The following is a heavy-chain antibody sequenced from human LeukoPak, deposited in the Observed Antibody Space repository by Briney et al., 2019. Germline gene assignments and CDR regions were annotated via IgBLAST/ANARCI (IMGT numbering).Heavy chain of an antibody. CDR2: ISGSGGST. J-gene: IGHJ4*02. V-gene: IGHV3-23*01. D-gene: IGHD6-19*01. CDR1: GFTFSSYA. CDR3: ARPGIAVPGHFDY. Sequence: GGSLRLSCAASGFTFSSYAMSWVRQAPGKGLEWVSAISGSGGSTYYADSVKGRFTISRDNSKNTLYLQMNSLRVEDTAIYYCARPGIAVPGHFDYWGQGNLVTVSS.